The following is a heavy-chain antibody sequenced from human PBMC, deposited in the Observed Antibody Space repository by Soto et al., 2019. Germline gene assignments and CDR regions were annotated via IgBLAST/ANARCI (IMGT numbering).Heavy chain of an antibody. Sequence: SETRSLTWAVYGKSFNGYYWSWIRQPPGEGLEWVGDIDHSGATHYNPSLKNRVTILIDTSKKHFSLNLTSVTAADTAAYFCTRGRPPGYWGQGTRVTVSS. CDR1: GKSFNGYY. V-gene: IGHV4-34*01. CDR3: TRGRPPGY. J-gene: IGHJ4*02. CDR2: IDHSGAT.